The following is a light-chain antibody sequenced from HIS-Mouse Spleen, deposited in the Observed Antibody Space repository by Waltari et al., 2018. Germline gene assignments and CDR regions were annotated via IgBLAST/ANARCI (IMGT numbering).Light chain of an antibody. CDR2: AVS. Sequence: TQSRSVSGSPGQSVTIPCTGTSSDVGGYHYVSWYQQPPGKAPKLMNYAVSKRPSGVPDRFSGSKSGNTASLTISGLQAEDEADYYCCSYAGSYTWVFGGGTKLTVL. J-gene: IGLJ3*02. CDR1: SSDVGGYHY. V-gene: IGLV2-11*01. CDR3: CSYAGSYTWV.